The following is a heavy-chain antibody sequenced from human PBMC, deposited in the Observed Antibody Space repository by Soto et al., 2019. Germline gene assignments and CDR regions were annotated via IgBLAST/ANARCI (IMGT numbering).Heavy chain of an antibody. D-gene: IGHD6-13*01. J-gene: IGHJ6*02. Sequence: SQTLSLTCAISGDSVSDNTAAWNWIRQSPSRGLEWLGRTYYRSRWYNDYAISVRSRIIINPDTSKNQFSLKLSSVTAADTAVYYCASRLEGIAASGRKYYYYGMDVWGQGTTVTVSS. CDR1: GDSVSDNTAA. CDR2: TYYRSRWYN. V-gene: IGHV6-1*01. CDR3: ASRLEGIAASGRKYYYYGMDV.